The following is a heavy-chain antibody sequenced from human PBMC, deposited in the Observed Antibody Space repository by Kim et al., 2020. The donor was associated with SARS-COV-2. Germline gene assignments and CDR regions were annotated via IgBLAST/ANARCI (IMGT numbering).Heavy chain of an antibody. J-gene: IGHJ6*02. V-gene: IGHV1-8*01. D-gene: IGHD3-22*01. CDR2: MNPNSGNT. CDR3: ARGHRPTMIEDPDRDYYYGMDV. Sequence: ASVKVSCKASGYTFTSYDINWVRQATGQGLEWMGWMNPNSGNTGYAQKFQGRVTMTRNTSISTAYMELSSLRSEDTAVYYCARGHRPTMIEDPDRDYYYGMDVWGQGTTVTVSS. CDR1: GYTFTSYD.